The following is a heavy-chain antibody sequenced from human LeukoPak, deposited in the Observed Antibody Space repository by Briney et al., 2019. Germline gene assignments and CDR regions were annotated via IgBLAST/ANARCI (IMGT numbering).Heavy chain of an antibody. CDR2: INHSGST. V-gene: IGHV4-34*01. Sequence: SETLSLTCAVYGGSFSGYYWSWIRQPPGKGLEWIGEINHSGSTNYNPSLKTRLTMSVDTSKNQFSLKLSSVTAADTAVYYCARTPDYGGFDYWGQGTLVTVSS. J-gene: IGHJ4*02. D-gene: IGHD4/OR15-4a*01. CDR3: ARTPDYGGFDY. CDR1: GGSFSGYY.